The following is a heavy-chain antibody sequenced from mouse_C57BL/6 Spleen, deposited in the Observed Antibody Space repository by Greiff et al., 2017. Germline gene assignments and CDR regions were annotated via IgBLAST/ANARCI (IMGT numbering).Heavy chain of an antibody. CDR2: IHPNSGST. J-gene: IGHJ2*01. CDR3: ARVGGPSTASYYFDY. CDR1: GYTFTSYW. Sequence: QVQLQQSGAELVKPGASVKLSCKASGYTFTSYWMHWVKQRPGQGLEWIGMIHPNSGSTNYNEKFKSKATLTVDKSSSTAYMQLSSLTSEDSAVYYCARVGGPSTASYYFDYWGQGTTLTVSS. V-gene: IGHV1-64*01. D-gene: IGHD1-2*01.